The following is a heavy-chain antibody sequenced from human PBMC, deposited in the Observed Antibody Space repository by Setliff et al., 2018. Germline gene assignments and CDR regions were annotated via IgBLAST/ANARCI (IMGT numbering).Heavy chain of an antibody. CDR3: VPHPNAYNDF. Sequence: LSCAASGFTFTDFWMHWVRQPPGKGLEWVSRISPDGREIYYADSVKGRFTISRDNTKNTLYLQMNSLRPEDTAIYYCVPHPNAYNDFWGQGTLVTVSS. CDR1: GFTFTDFW. CDR2: ISPDGREI. J-gene: IGHJ4*02. D-gene: IGHD1-1*01. V-gene: IGHV3-74*01.